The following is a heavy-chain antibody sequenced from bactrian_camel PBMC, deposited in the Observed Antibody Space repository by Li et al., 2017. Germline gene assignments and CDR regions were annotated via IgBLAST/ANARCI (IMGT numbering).Heavy chain of an antibody. Sequence: VQLVESGGGSVLAGGSLNLSCLAIGDTYSNRCMAWFRQAPGKEREGVALHDNDGSTSYTDSVKGRFTISEDNAKDTMYLQMNNLKAEDTAMYYCAADFMANCKGGVTTLKHRGQGTQVTVS. CDR2: HDNDGST. CDR1: GDTYSNRC. D-gene: IGHD7*01. J-gene: IGHJ4*01. CDR3: AADFMANCKGGVTTLKH. V-gene: IGHV3S53*01.